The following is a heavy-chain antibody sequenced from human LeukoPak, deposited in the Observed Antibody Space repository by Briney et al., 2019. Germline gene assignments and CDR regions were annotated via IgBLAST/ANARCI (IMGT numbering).Heavy chain of an antibody. CDR2: ISGSGGST. D-gene: IGHD6-19*01. V-gene: IGHV3-23*01. J-gene: IGHJ6*02. Sequence: PGGSLRLSCAASGFTFSSYAMSWVRQAPGKGLEWVSAISGSGGSTYYADSVKGRFTISRDKSKNTLYLQMNSLRAEDTAVYYCARDIESSGWLVVHGMDVWGQGTTVTVSS. CDR3: ARDIESSGWLVVHGMDV. CDR1: GFTFSSYA.